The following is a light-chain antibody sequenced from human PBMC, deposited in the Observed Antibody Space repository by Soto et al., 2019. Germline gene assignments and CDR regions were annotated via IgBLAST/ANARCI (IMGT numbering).Light chain of an antibody. CDR1: QSISSW. Sequence: IRRAPSTYTLSSSVGDRVAITCRASQSISSWLAWYQQKPGKAPKLLIYDASSLESGVPSRFSGSGSGTEFTLTISSLQPDDFATYYCQQYNSYSPRTFGQGTKVDIK. V-gene: IGKV1-5*01. J-gene: IGKJ1*01. CDR2: DAS. CDR3: QQYNSYSPRT.